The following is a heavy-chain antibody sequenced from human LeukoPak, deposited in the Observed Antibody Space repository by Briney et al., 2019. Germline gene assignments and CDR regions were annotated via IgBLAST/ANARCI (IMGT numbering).Heavy chain of an antibody. CDR3: ARWRGSGKYFDS. CDR1: GFAFSDFS. Sequence: GGSLRLSCAASGFAFSDFSMNWVRLAPGRGLAWVASVKQDGGEKYYVDSVKGRFTISGDNAKNSVYLQMNSLRAEDTAVYYCARWRGSGKYFDSWGQGTLVTVSS. CDR2: VKQDGGEK. V-gene: IGHV3-7*04. J-gene: IGHJ4*02. D-gene: IGHD3-10*01.